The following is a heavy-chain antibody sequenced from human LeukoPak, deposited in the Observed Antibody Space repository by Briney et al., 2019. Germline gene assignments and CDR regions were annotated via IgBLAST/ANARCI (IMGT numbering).Heavy chain of an antibody. Sequence: PGGSLILSCAASGFTVSSYAMSWVRQAPGKGLEWVSAIRGSGGSTYYADSVKGRFTISRDNAKNTLHLQMNSLRAEDTALYYCATLSYDYYHDSGLRINWGQGTLVTVSS. J-gene: IGHJ4*02. CDR1: GFTVSSYA. CDR2: IRGSGGST. CDR3: ATLSYDYYHDSGLRIN. V-gene: IGHV3-23*01. D-gene: IGHD3-16*01.